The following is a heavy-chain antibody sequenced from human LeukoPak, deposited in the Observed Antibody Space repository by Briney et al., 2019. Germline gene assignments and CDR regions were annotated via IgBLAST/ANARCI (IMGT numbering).Heavy chain of an antibody. CDR1: GFTFSSYG. CDR3: AFGSGSYYSFTFDY. J-gene: IGHJ4*02. D-gene: IGHD3-10*01. CDR2: IWYDGSNK. Sequence: GRSLRLSCAASGFTFSSYGMPWVRQAPGKGLEWVAVIWYDGSNKYYADSVKGRFTISRDNSKNTLYLQMNSLRAEDTAVYYCAFGSGSYYSFTFDYWGQGTLVTVSS. V-gene: IGHV3-33*01.